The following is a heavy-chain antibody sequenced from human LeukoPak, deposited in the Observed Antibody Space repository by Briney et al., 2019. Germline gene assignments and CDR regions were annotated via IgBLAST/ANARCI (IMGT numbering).Heavy chain of an antibody. J-gene: IGHJ6*02. CDR1: GGSITSTNY. Sequence: SETLSLTCGVSGGSITSTNYWTWVRQPPGKGLEWIGEVNLQGSTNYNPSLMGRVAISVDMSENHISLQLTSVNAADTAVYYCARVGCTGGNCKPYSYYAMDVWGRGTTVTVSS. D-gene: IGHD2-8*02. CDR3: ARVGCTGGNCKPYSYYAMDV. V-gene: IGHV4-4*02. CDR2: VNLQGST.